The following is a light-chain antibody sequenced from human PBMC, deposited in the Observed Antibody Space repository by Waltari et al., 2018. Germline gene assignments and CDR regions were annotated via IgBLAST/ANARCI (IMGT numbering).Light chain of an antibody. V-gene: IGKV1-16*01. CDR3: QQGSSYPRT. J-gene: IGKJ1*01. CDR1: QGIANN. CDR2: NAS. Sequence: DIHMTQSPSSLSASVGDTVTITFLANQGIANNLNWYQQKAGKAPRLLISNASSLQNGIPSRFSGSGSGTDFTLTISTLQPEDFATYYCQQGSSYPRTFGQGTKVDIK.